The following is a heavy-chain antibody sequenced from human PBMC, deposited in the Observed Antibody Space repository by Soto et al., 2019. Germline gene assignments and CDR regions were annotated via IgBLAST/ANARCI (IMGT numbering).Heavy chain of an antibody. J-gene: IGHJ6*02. CDR3: TTDERGCSSTSCYFSRYYYYYGMDV. CDR2: IKSKTDGGTT. Sequence: PGGSLRLSCAASGFTFSNAWMNWVRQAPGKGLEWVGRIKSKTDGGTTDYAAPVKGRFTISRDDSKNTLYLQMNSLKTEDTAVYYCTTDERGCSSTSCYFSRYYYYYGMDVWGQGTTVTVSS. CDR1: GFTFSNAW. D-gene: IGHD2-2*01. V-gene: IGHV3-15*07.